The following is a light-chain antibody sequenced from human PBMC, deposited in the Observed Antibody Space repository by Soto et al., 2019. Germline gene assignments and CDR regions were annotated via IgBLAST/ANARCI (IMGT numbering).Light chain of an antibody. CDR2: SAS. CDR1: QDISSY. V-gene: IGKV1-9*01. J-gene: IGKJ1*01. CDR3: QQLNRVPRT. Sequence: DLQLTPSPSFLSASVGDRVTITCRASQDISSYLAWYQQRPGKVPRFLTHSASTLQSGVPSRFSATGSGTTFTLTISSLQPEDIATYYCQQLNRVPRTFGQGTKVEV.